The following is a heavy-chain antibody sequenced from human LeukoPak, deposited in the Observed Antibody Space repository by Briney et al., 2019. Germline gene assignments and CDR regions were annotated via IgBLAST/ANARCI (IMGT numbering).Heavy chain of an antibody. CDR1: GGSISSGSYY. D-gene: IGHD1-1*01. CDR2: IYTSGST. V-gene: IGHV4-61*02. J-gene: IGHJ4*02. Sequence: SETLSLTCTVSGGSISSGSYYWSWIRQPAGKGLEWIGRIYTSGSTNYNPSLKSRVTISVDTSKNQFSLNLSSMTAADTAVYYCARGSGTTNFDYWGQGTLVTVSS. CDR3: ARGSGTTNFDY.